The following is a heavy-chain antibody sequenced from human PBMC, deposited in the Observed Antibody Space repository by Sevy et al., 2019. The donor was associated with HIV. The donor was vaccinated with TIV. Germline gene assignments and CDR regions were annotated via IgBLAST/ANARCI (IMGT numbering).Heavy chain of an antibody. CDR2: VSWNSGAI. J-gene: IGHJ6*02. V-gene: IGHV3-9*01. CDR3: AKDINRGCDSINCYTYYYYYYGLDA. CDR1: GFAFGDYA. Sequence: GGSLRLSCATSGFAFGDYAMHWVREAPGKGLEWDAGVSWNSGAIDYAASVKGRFTISRDHAKSSLYLQMNSLRAEDTALYYCAKDINRGCDSINCYTYYYYYYGLDAWGQGTTVTVSS. D-gene: IGHD2-2*02.